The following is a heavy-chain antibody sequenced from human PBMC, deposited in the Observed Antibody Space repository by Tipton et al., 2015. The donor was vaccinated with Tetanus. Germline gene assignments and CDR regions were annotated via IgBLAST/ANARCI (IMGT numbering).Heavy chain of an antibody. J-gene: IGHJ4*02. CDR2: TYYKSRWST. V-gene: IGHV6-1*01. CDR1: GDSVSSNSAV. Sequence: GLVKPSQTLSLTCAISGDSVSSNSAVWNWIRQSPSRGLEWLGRTYYKSRWSTNYAVSVKSRITINPDTSKNQFSLQLTSMTPEDAAVYYCARGSGWADFWGQGTLVTVSS. CDR3: ARGSGWADF. D-gene: IGHD6-19*01.